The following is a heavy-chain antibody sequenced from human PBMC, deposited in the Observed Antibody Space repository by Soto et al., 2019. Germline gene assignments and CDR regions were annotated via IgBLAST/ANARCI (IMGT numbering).Heavy chain of an antibody. Sequence: TLSLTCAVYGGSFSGYYWSWIRQPPGKGLEWIGEINHSGSTNYNPSLKSRVTISVDTSKNQFSLKLSSVTAADTAVYYCARGTFITMVRGVRGGGWFDTWGQGTPATVSS. CDR2: INHSGST. J-gene: IGHJ5*02. D-gene: IGHD3-10*01. CDR3: ARGTFITMVRGVRGGGWFDT. V-gene: IGHV4-34*01. CDR1: GGSFSGYY.